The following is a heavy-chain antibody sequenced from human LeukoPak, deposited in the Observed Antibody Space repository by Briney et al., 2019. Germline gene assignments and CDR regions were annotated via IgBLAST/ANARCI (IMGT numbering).Heavy chain of an antibody. V-gene: IGHV3-30-3*01. J-gene: IGHJ4*02. CDR2: ISYDGSNK. D-gene: IGHD2-2*01. Sequence: GGSLRLSCAASGFTFSSYAMHWVRQAPGKGLEWVAVISYDGSNKYYADSVKGRFTISRDNSKNTLCLQMNSLRAEDTAVYYCARDRWGSTSKNFDYWGQGTLVTVSS. CDR3: ARDRWGSTSKNFDY. CDR1: GFTFSSYA.